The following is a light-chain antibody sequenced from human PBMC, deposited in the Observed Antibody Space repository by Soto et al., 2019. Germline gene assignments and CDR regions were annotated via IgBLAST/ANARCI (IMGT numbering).Light chain of an antibody. Sequence: SYELTQPPSVSVSPGQTASITCSGDKLGDKYACWYQQKPGQSPVLVIYQDSKRPSGIPERFSGSNSGNTATLTISGTQAMDEADYYCQPWDSTPSFVFGPGTKLTAL. V-gene: IGLV3-1*01. CDR1: KLGDKY. J-gene: IGLJ1*01. CDR3: QPWDSTPSFV. CDR2: QDS.